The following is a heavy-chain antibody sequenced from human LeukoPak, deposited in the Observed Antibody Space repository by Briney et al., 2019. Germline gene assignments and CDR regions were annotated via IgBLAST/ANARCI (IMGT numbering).Heavy chain of an antibody. J-gene: IGHJ6*03. Sequence: ASVKVSCKASGYTFTSYDINWVRQAPGQGLEWMGWINPNSGNTGYAQKFQGRVTMTRNTSISTAYMELSSLRSEDTAVYYCARGCGRKCGYYYYMDVWGKGTTVTVSS. V-gene: IGHV1-8*01. D-gene: IGHD6-25*01. CDR3: ARGCGRKCGYYYYMDV. CDR2: INPNSGNT. CDR1: GYTFTSYD.